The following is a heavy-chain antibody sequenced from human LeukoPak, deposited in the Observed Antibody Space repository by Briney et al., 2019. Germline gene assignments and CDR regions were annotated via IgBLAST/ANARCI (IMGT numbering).Heavy chain of an antibody. CDR2: IYSGGST. Sequence: PGGSLRLSCAASGFTVSTNYMSWVRQAPGRGLEWVSVIYSGGSTYYADSVKGRFTISRDNSKSTLYLQMNSLRAEGTAVYYCTRPHDYWGQGTLVTVSS. V-gene: IGHV3-53*01. CDR1: GFTVSTNY. J-gene: IGHJ4*02. CDR3: TRPHDY.